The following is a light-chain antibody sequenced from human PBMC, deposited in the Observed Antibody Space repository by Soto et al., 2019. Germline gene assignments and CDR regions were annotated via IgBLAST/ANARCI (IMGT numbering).Light chain of an antibody. CDR2: GAS. CDR3: LQYGYSPNT. J-gene: IGKJ2*01. V-gene: IGKV3-20*01. Sequence: EIVLTQSPGTLSLSPGKRATLSCRASRSVSSRYLAWYQQKPGQAPRLLIYGASSRATGTPHRFSGSGSGTDFTLTITRLEPEDFAAYHCLQYGYSPNTFGQGTKLEIK. CDR1: RSVSSRY.